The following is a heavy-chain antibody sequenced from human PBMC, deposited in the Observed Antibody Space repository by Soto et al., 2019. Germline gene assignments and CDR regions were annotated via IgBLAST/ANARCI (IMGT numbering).Heavy chain of an antibody. Sequence: GGSLRLSCAASGFTFSSYGMHWVRQAPGKGLEWVAVIWYDGSNKYYADSVKGRFTISRDNSKNTLYLQMNSLRAEDTAVYYCARDLGGVIVIGTALDYWGQGTLVTVSS. CDR3: ARDLGGVIVIGTALDY. V-gene: IGHV3-33*01. J-gene: IGHJ4*02. CDR2: IWYDGSNK. CDR1: GFTFSSYG. D-gene: IGHD3-16*02.